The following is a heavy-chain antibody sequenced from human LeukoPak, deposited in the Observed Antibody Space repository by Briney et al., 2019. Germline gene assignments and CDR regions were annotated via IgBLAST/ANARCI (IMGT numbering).Heavy chain of an antibody. CDR3: ARDGPEAPHTHYYMDV. CDR2: IYSGGST. V-gene: IGHV3-53*01. CDR1: GFTVSSNY. J-gene: IGHJ6*03. Sequence: PGGSLRLSCAASGFTVSSNYMSWVRQAPGKGLEWVSVIYSGGSTYYADSVKGRFTISRDNSKNTLYLQMNSLRAEDTAVYYCARDGPEAPHTHYYMDVWSKGTTVTVSS. D-gene: IGHD2-2*02.